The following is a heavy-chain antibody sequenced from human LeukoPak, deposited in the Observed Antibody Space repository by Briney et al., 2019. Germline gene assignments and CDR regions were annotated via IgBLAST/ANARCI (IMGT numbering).Heavy chain of an antibody. CDR2: IYYSGST. Sequence: SETLSLTCTVSGGSISSSSYYWGWIRQPPGKGLEWIGSIYYSGSTYYNPSLKSRVTISVDTSKNQFSLKLSSVTAADTAVYYCARAVYSGYDSRAGTTFVFDYWGQGTLVTVSS. CDR1: GGSISSSSYY. D-gene: IGHD5-12*01. V-gene: IGHV4-39*07. J-gene: IGHJ4*02. CDR3: ARAVYSGYDSRAGTTFVFDY.